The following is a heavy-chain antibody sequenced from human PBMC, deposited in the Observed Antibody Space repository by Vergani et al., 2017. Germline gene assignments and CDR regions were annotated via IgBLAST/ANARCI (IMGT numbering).Heavy chain of an antibody. D-gene: IGHD3-3*01. V-gene: IGHV3-30*02. CDR1: GFTFSSYA. CDR2: IRYDGSNN. CDR3: AKDHTYYDFWSGYYRIGDSYARGYYFDY. J-gene: IGHJ4*02. Sequence: VQLLESGGGLVQPGGSLRLSCAASGFTFSSYAMSWVRQAPGKGLEWVAFIRYDGSNNYYADSVKGRFTISRDNSKNTLYLQMNSLRAEDTAVYYCAKDHTYYDFWSGYYRIGDSYARGYYFDYWGQGTLVTVSS.